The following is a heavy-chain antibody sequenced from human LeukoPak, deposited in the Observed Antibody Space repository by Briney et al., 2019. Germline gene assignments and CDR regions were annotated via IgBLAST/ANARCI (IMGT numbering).Heavy chain of an antibody. CDR2: INARATSP. Sequence: GGSLRLSCAASGFTFSSYEMNWVRQAPGKGLEWLASINARATSPYYADSVKGRFAISRDNSENTLHLQMTSLRADDTAVYYCAKESWFGEPSLDHWGQGALVTVSA. D-gene: IGHD3-10*01. J-gene: IGHJ4*02. CDR1: GFTFSSYE. V-gene: IGHV3-23*01. CDR3: AKESWFGEPSLDH.